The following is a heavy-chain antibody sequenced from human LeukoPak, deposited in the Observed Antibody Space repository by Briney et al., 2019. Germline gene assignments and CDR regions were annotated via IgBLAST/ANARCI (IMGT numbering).Heavy chain of an antibody. CDR2: INPKSGGT. J-gene: IGHJ4*02. V-gene: IGHV1-2*02. CDR1: GYTFSDYY. Sequence: ASVKVSCKASGYTFSDYYIHWVRRAPGQGLEWMGWINPKSGGTNYAERFQARVTMTRDTSISTAYMELSSLRSEDTAVYYCARGGGRVTRTLGYWGQGTLVTVSS. CDR3: ARGGGRVTRTLGY. D-gene: IGHD4-17*01.